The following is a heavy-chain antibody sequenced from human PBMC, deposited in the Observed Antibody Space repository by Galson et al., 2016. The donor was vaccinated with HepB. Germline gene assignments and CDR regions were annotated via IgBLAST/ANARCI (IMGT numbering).Heavy chain of an antibody. V-gene: IGHV5-51*01. CDR2: IYPGDSDT. CDR3: ARDPGYCSPSGCPRGPR. CDR1: GYIFTNYW. J-gene: IGHJ4*02. Sequence: QSGAEVKKPGESLKISCKGSGYIFTNYWIGRVRQMPGKGLEWMGIIYPGDSDTRYSPSFQGQVTISADKSFTTAYLQWSTLKASDTAMYYCARDPGYCSPSGCPRGPRWGQGTLVTVSS. D-gene: IGHD2-15*01.